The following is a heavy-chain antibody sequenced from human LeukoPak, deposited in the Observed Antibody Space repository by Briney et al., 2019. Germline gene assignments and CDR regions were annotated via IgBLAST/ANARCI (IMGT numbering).Heavy chain of an antibody. J-gene: IGHJ6*02. CDR2: IRWNSGSI. CDR1: GFTFDEYA. V-gene: IGHV3-9*01. Sequence: GGSLRLSCAASGFTFDEYAMYSVRPAPGKGLEWVLGIRWNSGSIGYADSVKGRFTISRDNAKNSLYLQMNSLRAEDTALYYCAKGEVGGSRYYYYGMDVWGQGTTVTVSS. CDR3: AKGEVGGSRYYYYGMDV. D-gene: IGHD5-12*01.